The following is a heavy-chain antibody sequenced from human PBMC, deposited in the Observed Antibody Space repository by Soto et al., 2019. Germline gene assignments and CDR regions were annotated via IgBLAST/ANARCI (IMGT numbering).Heavy chain of an antibody. CDR3: ARGDSTDCSNGVCSFFYYHDMDV. CDR2: INPKSGGT. V-gene: IGHV1-2*04. J-gene: IGHJ6*02. Sequence: AAVKVSCKASGYSFTDYHIHWVRQTPGQGLEWLGRINPKSGGTSTAQKFQGWVTMTTATSISTASMELTRLTSDDTAIYYCARGDSTDCSNGVCSFFYYHDMDVWGQGTTVTVS. D-gene: IGHD2-8*01. CDR1: GYSFTDYH.